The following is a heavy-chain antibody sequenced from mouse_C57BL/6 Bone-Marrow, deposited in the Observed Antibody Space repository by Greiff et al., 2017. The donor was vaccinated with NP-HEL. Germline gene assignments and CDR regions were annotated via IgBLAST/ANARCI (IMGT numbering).Heavy chain of an antibody. CDR1: GFNIKNTY. Sequence: DVQLVESVAELVRPGASVKLSCTASGFNIKNTYMHWVKQRPEQGLEWIGRIDPANGNTKYAPKFQGKATITADTSSNTAYLQLSSLTSEDTAIYYCAYYYGSLYYFDYWGQGTTLTVSS. CDR3: AYYYGSLYYFDY. D-gene: IGHD1-1*01. J-gene: IGHJ2*01. CDR2: IDPANGNT. V-gene: IGHV14-3*01.